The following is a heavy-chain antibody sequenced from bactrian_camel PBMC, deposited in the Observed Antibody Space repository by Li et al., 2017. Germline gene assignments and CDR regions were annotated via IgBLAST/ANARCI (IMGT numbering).Heavy chain of an antibody. CDR1: GFTFSTSG. Sequence: VQLVESGGGLVQPGGSLTLSCAASGFTFSTSGMSWIRQVPGKELEWVSAIGSGATTYYAGSVKGRFTISRDNAKNTLYLQMNNLQTDDTAVYYCSITSWNGGQGTQ. V-gene: IGHV3S40*01. D-gene: IGHD7*01. CDR2: IGSGATT. J-gene: IGHJ4*01. CDR3: SITSWN.